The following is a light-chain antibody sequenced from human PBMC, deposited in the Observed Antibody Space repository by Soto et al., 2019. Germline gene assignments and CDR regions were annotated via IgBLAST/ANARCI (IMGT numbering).Light chain of an antibody. CDR2: GAS. CDR1: QSVSSSF. Sequence: EIMLTQSPGTLSLSPGERATLSCRASQSVSSSFLAWYQQKPGQAPRLLIYGASIRATGIPDRFSRSGSRTDFTLTISRLEPEDFAMYLCQHYGTSLWTFGQGTKVDIK. CDR3: QHYGTSLWT. V-gene: IGKV3-20*01. J-gene: IGKJ1*01.